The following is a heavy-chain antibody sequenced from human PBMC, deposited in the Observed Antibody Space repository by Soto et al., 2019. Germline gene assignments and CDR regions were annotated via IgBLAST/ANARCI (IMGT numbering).Heavy chain of an antibody. CDR3: ARRKTGTIFHLQSSYYYYYVDG. J-gene: IGHJ6*03. V-gene: IGHV3-53*04. CDR1: GFTVSSNY. Sequence: GGSLRLSCAASGFTVSSNYMSWVRQAPGKGLEWVSVIYSGGSTYYADSVKGRFTISRHNSKNTLYLQMNSLRAEDTAVYYCARRKTGTIFHLQSSYYYYYVDGWGKGTTVSVSS. CDR2: IYSGGST. D-gene: IGHD1-7*01.